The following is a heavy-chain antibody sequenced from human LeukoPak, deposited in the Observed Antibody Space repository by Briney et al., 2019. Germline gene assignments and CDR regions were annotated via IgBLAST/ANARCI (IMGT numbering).Heavy chain of an antibody. D-gene: IGHD2-15*01. CDR2: IIPIFGTA. CDR3: ASIIGYCSGGSCRTDY. Sequence: SVKVSCKASGGTLSSYAISWVRQAPGQGLESMGGIIPIFGTANYAQKFQGRVTITTDESTSTAYMELSSLRSEDTAVYYCASIIGYCSGGSCRTDYWGQGTLVTVSS. J-gene: IGHJ4*02. V-gene: IGHV1-69*05. CDR1: GGTLSSYA.